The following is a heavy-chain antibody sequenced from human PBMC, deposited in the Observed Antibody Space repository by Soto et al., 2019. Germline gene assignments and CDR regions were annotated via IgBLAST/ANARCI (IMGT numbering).Heavy chain of an antibody. D-gene: IGHD5-12*01. CDR1: GFTVSSNY. Sequence: EVQLVESGGGLVQPGGSLRLSCAASGFTVSSNYMSWVRQAPGKGLEWVSVIYSGGSTYYADSVKGRFTISRDNSKNTLYLQMNSLRAEDTAVYYCARAGEGYSGYEPTYYFDYWGQGTLVTVSS. V-gene: IGHV3-66*01. CDR2: IYSGGST. CDR3: ARAGEGYSGYEPTYYFDY. J-gene: IGHJ4*02.